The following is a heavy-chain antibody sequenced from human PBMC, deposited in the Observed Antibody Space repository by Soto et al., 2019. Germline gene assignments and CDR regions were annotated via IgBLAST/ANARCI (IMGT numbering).Heavy chain of an antibody. CDR3: ARADGYYYGSSYYYHGMDV. Sequence: SETLSLTCAVYGGSFSAYYWSCIRQPPGKGLEWIGIINHSGSTNYNPSLKSRVTISVDTSKNQFSLKLSSVTAADTAEYYCARADGYYYGSSYYYHGMDVWGQGTPVTVSS. CDR1: GGSFSAYY. D-gene: IGHD5-18*01. J-gene: IGHJ6*02. CDR2: INHSGST. V-gene: IGHV4-34*01.